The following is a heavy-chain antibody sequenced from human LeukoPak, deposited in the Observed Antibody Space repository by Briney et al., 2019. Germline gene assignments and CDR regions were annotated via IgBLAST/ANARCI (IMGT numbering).Heavy chain of an antibody. D-gene: IGHD4-11*01. Sequence: GGSLRLSCAASGFTFSSYAMSWVRQAPGKGLEWVSAISVSGGSTYSADSVKGRFTISRDNSKNTLYLQMNSLRAEDTAVYYCAKVFSTATTGREGFYFDYWGQGTLVTVSS. CDR1: GFTFSSYA. CDR3: AKVFSTATTGREGFYFDY. CDR2: ISVSGGST. J-gene: IGHJ4*02. V-gene: IGHV3-23*01.